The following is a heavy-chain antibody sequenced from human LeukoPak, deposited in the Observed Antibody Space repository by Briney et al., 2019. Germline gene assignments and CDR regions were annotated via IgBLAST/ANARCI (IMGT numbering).Heavy chain of an antibody. CDR3: ARLPGTGYWDLPGYNWFDP. V-gene: IGHV5-51*01. D-gene: IGHD1-14*01. CDR2: IFPGDSDT. Sequence: GESLKISCKGSENSFPTYWIGWVRQMPANGLEWMGIIFPGDSDTRYSPSFQGQVTISADKSISTAYLQWSSLKASDTAMYYCARLPGTGYWDLPGYNWFDPWGQGTLVTVSS. J-gene: IGHJ5*02. CDR1: ENSFPTYW.